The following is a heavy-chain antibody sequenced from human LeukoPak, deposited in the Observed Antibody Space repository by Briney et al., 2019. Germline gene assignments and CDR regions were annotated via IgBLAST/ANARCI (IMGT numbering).Heavy chain of an antibody. V-gene: IGHV4-39*07. J-gene: IGHJ3*02. CDR3: ARELVGATTVAFDI. D-gene: IGHD1-26*01. CDR2: IYYSGST. CDR1: GGSISSSSYY. Sequence: PSETLSLTCTVSGGSISSSSYYWGWIRQPPGKGLEWIGSIYYSGSTYYNPSLKSRVTISVDTSKNQFSLKLSSVTAADTAVYYCARELVGATTVAFDIWGQGTMVTVSS.